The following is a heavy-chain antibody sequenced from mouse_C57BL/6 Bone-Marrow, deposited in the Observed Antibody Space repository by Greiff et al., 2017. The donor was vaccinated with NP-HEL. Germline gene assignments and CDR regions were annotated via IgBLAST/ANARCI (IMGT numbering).Heavy chain of an antibody. CDR1: GFTFSDYY. CDR3: ARDNGSSYGYVDV. V-gene: IGHV5-16*01. D-gene: IGHD1-1*01. Sequence: EVKLMESEGGLVQPGSSMKLSCTASGFTFSDYYMAWVRQVPEKGLEWVANINYDGSSTYYLDSLKSRFIISRDNAKNILYLQMSSLKSEDTATYYCARDNGSSYGYVDVWGTGTTVTVSS. J-gene: IGHJ1*03. CDR2: INYDGSST.